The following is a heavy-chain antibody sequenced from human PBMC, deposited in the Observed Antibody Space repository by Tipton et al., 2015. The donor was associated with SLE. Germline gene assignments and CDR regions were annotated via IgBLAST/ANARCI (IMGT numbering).Heavy chain of an antibody. J-gene: IGHJ6*03. V-gene: IGHV3-21*01. CDR2: ISSDSGFI. Sequence: SLRLSCAASGFTFSSYSMNWVRQAPGKGLEWVSSISSDSGFIFYADSVKGRFTISRENAKNSLYLQMNGLRAEDTAVYYCATVTGNIYYYYMDAWGTGTAVTVS. CDR3: ATVTGNIYYYYMDA. CDR1: GFTFSSYS. D-gene: IGHD2/OR15-2a*01.